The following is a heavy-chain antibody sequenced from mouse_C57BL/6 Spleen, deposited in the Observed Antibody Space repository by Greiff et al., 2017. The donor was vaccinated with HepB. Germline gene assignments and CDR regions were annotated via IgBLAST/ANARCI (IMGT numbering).Heavy chain of an antibody. V-gene: IGHV5-6*01. Sequence: EVMLVESGGDLVKPGGSLKLSCAASGFTFSSYGMSWVRQTPDKRLEWVATISSGGSYIYYPDSVKGRFTISRDNAKNTLYLQMSSLKSEDTAMYYCARHVYGNSYYAMDYWGQGTSVTVSS. J-gene: IGHJ4*01. D-gene: IGHD2-1*01. CDR3: ARHVYGNSYYAMDY. CDR2: ISSGGSYI. CDR1: GFTFSSYG.